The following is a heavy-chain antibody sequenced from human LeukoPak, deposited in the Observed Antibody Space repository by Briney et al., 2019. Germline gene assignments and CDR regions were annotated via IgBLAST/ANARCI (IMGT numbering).Heavy chain of an antibody. J-gene: IGHJ4*02. CDR3: ARRSYNSPFRY. CDR2: INHSGST. V-gene: IGHV4-38-2*02. D-gene: IGHD5-24*01. CDR1: GYSISGGYY. Sequence: PSETLSLTCTVSGYSISGGYYWGWIRQPPGKGLEWIGEINHSGSTNYNPSLKSRVTISVDTSKNHFSLNLRSVTAADTAVYYCARRSYNSPFRYWGQGTPVTVSS.